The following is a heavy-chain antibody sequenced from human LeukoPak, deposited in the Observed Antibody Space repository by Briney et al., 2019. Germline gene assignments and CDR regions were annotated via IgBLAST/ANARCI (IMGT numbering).Heavy chain of an antibody. CDR3: ARHRIAADNYYYYMDV. J-gene: IGHJ6*03. CDR1: GGSFSGYY. CDR2: INHSGST. V-gene: IGHV4-34*01. D-gene: IGHD6-13*01. Sequence: SEILSLTCAVYGGSFSGYYWSWIRQPPGKGLEWIGEINHSGSTNYNPSLKSRVTISVDTSKNQFSLKLSSVTAADTAVYYCARHRIAADNYYYYMDVWGKGTTVTISS.